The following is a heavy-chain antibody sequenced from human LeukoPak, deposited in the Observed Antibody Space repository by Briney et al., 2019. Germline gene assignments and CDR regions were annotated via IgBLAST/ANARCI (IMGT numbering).Heavy chain of an antibody. CDR2: ISGSGGST. Sequence: PGGSLRLSCAASGFTFSSYAMSWVRQAPGKGLEWVSAISGSGGSTYYADSVKGRFTISRDNSKNTLYLQMNSLRAEDTAVYYCAKDGWSSSSVGYYYYMDVWGKRTTVTLSS. V-gene: IGHV3-23*01. CDR1: GFTFSSYA. J-gene: IGHJ6*03. D-gene: IGHD6-6*01. CDR3: AKDGWSSSSVGYYYYMDV.